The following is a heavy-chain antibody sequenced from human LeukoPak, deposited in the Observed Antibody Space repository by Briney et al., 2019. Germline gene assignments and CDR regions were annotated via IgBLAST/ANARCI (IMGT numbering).Heavy chain of an antibody. CDR1: GYTFTSNY. Sequence: ASVTVSFKASGYTFTSNYIHWVRQAPGQGLEWMGMIYPRDGSTSYAQRFQGRVTVTRDTSTSTVHMELSGLRSEDTAVYYCARDQEGFDYWGQGTLVTVSS. CDR3: ARDQEGFDY. CDR2: IYPRDGST. J-gene: IGHJ4*02. V-gene: IGHV1-46*01.